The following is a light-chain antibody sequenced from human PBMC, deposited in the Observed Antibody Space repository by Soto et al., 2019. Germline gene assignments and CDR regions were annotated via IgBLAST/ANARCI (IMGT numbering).Light chain of an antibody. J-gene: IGLJ1*01. CDR2: EVT. V-gene: IGLV2-14*01. CDR3: SSYRSNNPYV. CDR1: SSDVGGYNY. Sequence: QSVLTQPASVSGSPGQSITISCTGTSSDVGGYNYVSWYQQVPGKAPKLMIYEVTNRPSGVSNRFSGSKSGNTASLTISGLQAEDETDYYCSSYRSNNPYVFGTGTKVTVL.